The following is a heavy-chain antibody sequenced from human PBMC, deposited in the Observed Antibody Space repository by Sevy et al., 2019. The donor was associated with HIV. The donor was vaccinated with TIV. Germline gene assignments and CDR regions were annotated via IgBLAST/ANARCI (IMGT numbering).Heavy chain of an antibody. D-gene: IGHD3-22*01. CDR2: FDPEDGDPEDGKT. J-gene: IGHJ4*02. CDR1: GYTLTKLS. Sequence: ASVKVSCKVSGYTLTKLSMHWVRQTPGKGLEWMTTFDPEDGDPEDGKTIYAQKFLGRVTMTEDTSTDTAYMELSSLRSEDTAVYYCATTKDYYDSRGYPFDSWGQGTLVTVSS. CDR3: ATTKDYYDSRGYPFDS. V-gene: IGHV1-24*01.